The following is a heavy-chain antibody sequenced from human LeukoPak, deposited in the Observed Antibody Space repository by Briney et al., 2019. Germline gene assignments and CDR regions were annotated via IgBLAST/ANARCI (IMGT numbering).Heavy chain of an antibody. CDR2: ITGNSNYI. V-gene: IGHV3-21*01. CDR1: GFTFSTYA. Sequence: GGSLRLSCAASGFTFSTYAMSWVRQAPGKGLEWVSFITGNSNYIYYADSVKGRFTISRDNAKNSLYLQMNSLRAEDTAVYYCVVVAATQSVDYWGQGTLVTVSS. CDR3: VVVAATQSVDY. D-gene: IGHD2-15*01. J-gene: IGHJ4*02.